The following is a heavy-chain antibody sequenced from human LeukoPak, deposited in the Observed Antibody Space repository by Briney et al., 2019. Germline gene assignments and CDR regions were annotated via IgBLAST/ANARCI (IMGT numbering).Heavy chain of an antibody. J-gene: IGHJ3*02. D-gene: IGHD2-15*01. V-gene: IGHV3-21*01. CDR1: GFTFSDYN. CDR2: ISRSSYYI. Sequence: PGGSLRLSCAASGFTFSDYNMNWVRQAPGKGLEWVSSISRSSYYIYYTDSVKGRFTISGDNAKNSLYLHMNSLRAEDTAVYYCARDRCSGGSCSDAFDIWGQGTMVTVSS. CDR3: ARDRCSGGSCSDAFDI.